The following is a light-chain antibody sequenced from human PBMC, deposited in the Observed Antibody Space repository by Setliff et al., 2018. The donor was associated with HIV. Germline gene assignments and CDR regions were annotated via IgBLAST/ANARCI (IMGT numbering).Light chain of an antibody. CDR3: AAWDDSLSGYV. CDR2: RSN. Sequence: QSVLTQPPSASGTPGQRVPVSCSGRSSNIGRNYVYWYQQLPGTAPTLLISRSNQRPSGVPDRFSGSKSGTSASLAISGLRSEDEADYYCAAWDDSLSGYVFGTGTKVTVL. V-gene: IGLV1-47*01. CDR1: SSNIGRNY. J-gene: IGLJ1*01.